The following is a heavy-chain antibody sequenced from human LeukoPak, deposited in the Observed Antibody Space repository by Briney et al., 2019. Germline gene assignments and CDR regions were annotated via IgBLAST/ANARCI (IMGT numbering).Heavy chain of an antibody. J-gene: IGHJ4*02. D-gene: IGHD2-21*02. CDR3: ATSRAQTLAYCGGDCYSGFDY. CDR2: INPDSGGT. CDR1: EYTFPAYY. Sequence: GASVKVSCKASEYTFPAYYMHWVRQAPGQGLDWLGWINPDSGGTNYAQKFQGRVTMTRDPSISTAYMELSWLRSDDTAMYYCATSRAQTLAYCGGDCYSGFDYWGQGTLVSVSS. V-gene: IGHV1-2*02.